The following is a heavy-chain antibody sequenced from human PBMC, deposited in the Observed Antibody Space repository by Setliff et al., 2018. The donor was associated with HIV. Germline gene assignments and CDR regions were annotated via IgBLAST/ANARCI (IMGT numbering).Heavy chain of an antibody. CDR3: AKLRYSHDSSGYGIDS. V-gene: IGHV3-74*01. J-gene: IGHJ4*02. D-gene: IGHD3-22*01. Sequence: GGSLRLSCAASGFTLNNYNMHWVRQAPGKGLVWVSLIMNRGTRTNYADSVKGRFTISRDNAKNTLYLHMDSLKFEDAAMYYCAKLRYSHDSSGYGIDSWGQGTLVTVSS. CDR2: IMNRGTRT. CDR1: GFTLNNYN.